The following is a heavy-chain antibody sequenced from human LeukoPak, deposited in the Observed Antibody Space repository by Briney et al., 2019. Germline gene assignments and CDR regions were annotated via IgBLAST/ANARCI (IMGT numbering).Heavy chain of an antibody. Sequence: PGGSLRLSCAASGFTFSNYWMRWVRQAPGKGLEWVANIKQDGSEKYYVDSVKGRFTISRDNAKKSLYLQVSSLRADDTAVYYCARVGGDSSSWQFAYWGQGTLVTVSS. D-gene: IGHD6-13*01. CDR3: ARVGGDSSSWQFAY. CDR1: GFTFSNYW. V-gene: IGHV3-7*01. J-gene: IGHJ4*02. CDR2: IKQDGSEK.